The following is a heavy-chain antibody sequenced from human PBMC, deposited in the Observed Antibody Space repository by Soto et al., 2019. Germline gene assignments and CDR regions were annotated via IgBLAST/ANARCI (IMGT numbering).Heavy chain of an antibody. CDR3: ASGVVVVVAARYGMDV. J-gene: IGHJ6*02. Sequence: ASVKVSCKASGGTFSSYAISWVRQAPGQGLEWMGGIIPIFGTANYAQKFQGRVTITADESTSTAYMELSSLRSVDTAVYYCASGVVVVVAARYGMDVWGQGTTVTVSS. V-gene: IGHV1-69*13. D-gene: IGHD2-15*01. CDR2: IIPIFGTA. CDR1: GGTFSSYA.